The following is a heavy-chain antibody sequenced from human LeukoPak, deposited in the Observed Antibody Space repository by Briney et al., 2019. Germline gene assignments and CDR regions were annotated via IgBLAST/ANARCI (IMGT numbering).Heavy chain of an antibody. CDR3: ARWAGVTDQ. V-gene: IGHV3-7*01. Sequence: PGGSLRLSCEASGFTFDNYWMSWVRQVPRKGPEWVANIKQDGSVEHYLDSVKGRFTISRDNAKNALFLKMNSLIPEDTAVYYCARWAGVTDQWGQGTLVTVSS. J-gene: IGHJ4*02. CDR2: IKQDGSVE. CDR1: GFTFDNYW. D-gene: IGHD5-18*01.